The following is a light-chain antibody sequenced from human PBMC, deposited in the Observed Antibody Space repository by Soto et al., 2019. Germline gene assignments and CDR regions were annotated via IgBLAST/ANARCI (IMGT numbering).Light chain of an antibody. Sequence: QSALTQPASVSGSPGQSITIACTGSSSDIGGYNFVSWYQQHPGKAPKLMIYDVIKRPSGVSSRFSGSKSGNTAPLTISGLQTEDEAYYYCSSYTTTTTAVFGGGTKLTVL. CDR2: DVI. CDR1: SSDIGGYNF. CDR3: SSYTTTTTAV. V-gene: IGLV2-14*03. J-gene: IGLJ2*01.